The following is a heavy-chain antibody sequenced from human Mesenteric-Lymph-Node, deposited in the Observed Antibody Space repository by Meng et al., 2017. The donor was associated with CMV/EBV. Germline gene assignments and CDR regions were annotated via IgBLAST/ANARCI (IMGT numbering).Heavy chain of an antibody. CDR1: AYTFTAHY. CDR2: VSPNSGGR. V-gene: IGHV1-2*02. D-gene: IGHD2-15*01. Sequence: SAYTFTAHYIHWVRQAPGQGLEWMGWVSPNSGGRNHAQKFQGRLTMTRDTSIDTVYMELSGLTSDDTAVYYCTRDRYYSATWDFDYWGQGTLVTVSS. J-gene: IGHJ4*02. CDR3: TRDRYYSATWDFDY.